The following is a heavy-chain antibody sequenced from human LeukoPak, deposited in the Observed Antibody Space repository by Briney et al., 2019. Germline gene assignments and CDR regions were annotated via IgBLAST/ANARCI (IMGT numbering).Heavy chain of an antibody. Sequence: ASVKVSCKASGYTFSIYNMHWVRQAPGQGLEWMGIINPSGGTSYAQKLQGRITMTRDTSTSTLYMELSRLRSEDTAVYYCARIDYYDSSGPSWEYWGQGTLVTVSS. CDR1: GYTFSIYN. CDR3: ARIDYYDSSGPSWEY. V-gene: IGHV1-46*01. D-gene: IGHD3-22*01. J-gene: IGHJ4*02. CDR2: INPSGGT.